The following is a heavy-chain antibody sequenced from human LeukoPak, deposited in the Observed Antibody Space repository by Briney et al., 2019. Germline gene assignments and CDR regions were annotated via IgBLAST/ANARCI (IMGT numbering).Heavy chain of an antibody. J-gene: IGHJ4*02. CDR1: GFTVSNNF. CDR2: INWNGGST. D-gene: IGHD2-2*02. V-gene: IGHV3-20*04. CDR3: ARDSYRDNSFDY. Sequence: GGSLRLSCAVSGFTVSNNFMSWVRQAPGKGLEWVSGINWNGGSTGYADSVKGRFTISRDNAKNSLYLQMNSLRAEDTALYYCARDSYRDNSFDYWGQGTLVTVSS.